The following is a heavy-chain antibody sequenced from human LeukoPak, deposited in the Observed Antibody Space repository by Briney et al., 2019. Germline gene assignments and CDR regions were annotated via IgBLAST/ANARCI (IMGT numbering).Heavy chain of an antibody. Sequence: PSETLSLTCTVSGGSISSYYWSWIRQPPGKGLEWLGYIYYSGSTNYNPSLKSRVTISVDTSKNQFSLKLSSVTAADTAVYYCARESVRYCSSTSCSYFDYWGQGTLVTVSS. CDR3: ARESVRYCSSTSCSYFDY. V-gene: IGHV4-59*01. D-gene: IGHD2-2*01. CDR2: IYYSGST. CDR1: GGSISSYY. J-gene: IGHJ4*02.